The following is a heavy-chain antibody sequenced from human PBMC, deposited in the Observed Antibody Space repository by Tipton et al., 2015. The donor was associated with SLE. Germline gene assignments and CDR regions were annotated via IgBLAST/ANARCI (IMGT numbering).Heavy chain of an antibody. V-gene: IGHV3-30*02. D-gene: IGHD2-21*02. CDR2: IWYDGTKE. J-gene: IGHJ3*02. CDR3: AKDGGCSSGVCYSGADSFDM. CDR1: GFTFSTYG. Sequence: SLRLSCATSGFTFSTYGMHWVRQAPGKGLEWVSFIWYDGTKENYADSVKGRFTISRDNSRNMLFLQVNSLRVEDTAVYYCAKDGGCSSGVCYSGADSFDMWGQGTLVTVSS.